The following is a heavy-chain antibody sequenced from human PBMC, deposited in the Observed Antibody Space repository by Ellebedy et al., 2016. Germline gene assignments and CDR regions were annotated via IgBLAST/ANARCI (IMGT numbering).Heavy chain of an antibody. Sequence: ASVKVSXXASGYTFTSYYMHWVRQAPGQGLEWMGIINPSGGSTSYAQKFQGRVTMTRDTSTSTVYMELSSLRSEDTAVYYCARVRDAYCGGDCSLGFDYWGQGTLVTVSS. CDR1: GYTFTSYY. J-gene: IGHJ4*02. CDR3: ARVRDAYCGGDCSLGFDY. D-gene: IGHD2-21*02. V-gene: IGHV1-46*01. CDR2: INPSGGST.